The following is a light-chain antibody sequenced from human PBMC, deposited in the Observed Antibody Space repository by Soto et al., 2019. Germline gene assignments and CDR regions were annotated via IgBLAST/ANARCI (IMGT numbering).Light chain of an antibody. CDR1: QSVSNY. CDR2: DAS. Sequence: EIVXTXSPXXXSXSXGDRATLSCRASQSVSNYLAWYQQKPGQAPRLLIYDASNRATGIPARFSGSGSGTDFTLTISSLEPEDFAVYYCQQRTHWPPWTFGQGTKVEIK. CDR3: QQRTHWPPWT. J-gene: IGKJ1*01. V-gene: IGKV3-11*01.